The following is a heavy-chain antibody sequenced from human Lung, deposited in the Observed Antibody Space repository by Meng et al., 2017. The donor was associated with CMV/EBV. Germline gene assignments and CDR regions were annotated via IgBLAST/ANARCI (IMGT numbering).Heavy chain of an antibody. Sequence: LSCAASGFSFSDNYMDWFRQAPGKGLECVGRIRDKAATYSTEYAASVRGRFTISRDDSKNSLYLQMNSLKIEDTAVYYCVKDFLGAGDFWGQGTPVTVSS. J-gene: IGHJ1*01. D-gene: IGHD3-10*01. CDR3: VKDFLGAGDF. V-gene: IGHV3-72*01. CDR2: IRDKAATYST. CDR1: GFSFSDNY.